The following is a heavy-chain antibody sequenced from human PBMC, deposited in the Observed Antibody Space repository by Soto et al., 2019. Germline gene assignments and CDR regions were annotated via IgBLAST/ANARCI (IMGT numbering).Heavy chain of an antibody. CDR1: GYTFRSYG. V-gene: IGHV1-69*13. D-gene: IGHD3-3*01. J-gene: IGHJ4*02. CDR3: ARIAPYYDFWSGQYYFDY. Sequence: GASVKVSCKASGYTFRSYGISWVRQAPGQGLEWMGWIIPNYGKANYAQKFQGSVTITADESTSTAYMELSSLRSEDTAVYYCARIAPYYDFWSGQYYFDYWGQGTLVTVSS. CDR2: IIPNYGKA.